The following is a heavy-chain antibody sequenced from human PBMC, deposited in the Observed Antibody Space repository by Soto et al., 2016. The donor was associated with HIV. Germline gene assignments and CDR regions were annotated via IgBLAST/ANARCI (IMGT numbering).Heavy chain of an antibody. Sequence: EVQLVESGGGLVQPGGSLRLSCAASGFTFSDHYMDWVRQAPGKGLEWVGRTRNKANSYTTEYAASVKGRFTISRDDSKNSLYLQMNSLKTEDTAVYYCARDLNGFDYWGQGTLVTVSS. CDR2: TRNKANSYTT. D-gene: IGHD3-9*01. J-gene: IGHJ4*02. CDR1: GFTFSDHY. V-gene: IGHV3-72*01. CDR3: ARDLNGFDY.